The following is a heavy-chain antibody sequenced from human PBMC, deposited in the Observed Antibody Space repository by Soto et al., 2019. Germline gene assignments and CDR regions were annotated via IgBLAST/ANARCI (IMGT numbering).Heavy chain of an antibody. CDR3: ARSHRENTKYYDFWSGYFI. CDR1: GGSISSYY. Sequence: SETLSLTCTVSGGSISSYYWSWIRQPPGKGLEWIGYIYYSGSTNYNPSLKSRVTISVDTSKNQFSLKLSSVTAADTAVYYCARSHRENTKYYDFWSGYFIWGQGTLVTVSS. V-gene: IGHV4-59*01. J-gene: IGHJ4*02. CDR2: IYYSGST. D-gene: IGHD3-3*01.